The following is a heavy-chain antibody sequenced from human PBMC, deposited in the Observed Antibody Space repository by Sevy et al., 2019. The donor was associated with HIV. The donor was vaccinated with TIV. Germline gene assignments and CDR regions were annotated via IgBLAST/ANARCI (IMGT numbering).Heavy chain of an antibody. CDR3: ARGRGGIVVVPAANDGFDP. D-gene: IGHD2-2*01. J-gene: IGHJ5*02. CDR2: MNPNSGNT. V-gene: IGHV1-8*01. Sequence: ASVKVSCKASGYTFTRYDINWVRQATGQGLEWMGWMNPNSGNTGYAQKFQGRVTMTRNTSISTAYMELSSLRSEDTAVYYCARGRGGIVVVPAANDGFDPWGQGTLVTVSS. CDR1: GYTFTRYD.